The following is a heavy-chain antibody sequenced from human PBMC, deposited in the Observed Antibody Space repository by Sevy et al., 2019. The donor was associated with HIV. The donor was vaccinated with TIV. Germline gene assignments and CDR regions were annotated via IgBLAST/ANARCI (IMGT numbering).Heavy chain of an antibody. CDR3: AKGLHYGSGSYYGGTDY. CDR2: ILYDGSNE. CDR1: GFTFNGYG. J-gene: IGHJ4*02. V-gene: IGHV3-30*18. Sequence: GGSLRLSCAASGFTFNGYGMHWVRQAPGKGLEWVAVILYDGSNEYYADSVKARFTISRDNAKDTVYLQMNRLRTADTSVYYCAKGLHYGSGSYYGGTDYWGQGTLVTVSS. D-gene: IGHD3-10*01.